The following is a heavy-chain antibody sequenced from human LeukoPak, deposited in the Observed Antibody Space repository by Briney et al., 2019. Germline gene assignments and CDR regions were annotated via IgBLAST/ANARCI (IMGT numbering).Heavy chain of an antibody. CDR2: INPNSGGT. CDR1: GYTFTGHY. Sequence: ASVKVSCKASGYTFTGHYMHWVRQAPGQGLEWMGWINPNSGGTNYAQKFQGWVTMTRDTSISTAYMELSRLRSDDTAVYYCARVSNYGDPPWFDPWGQGTLVTVSS. V-gene: IGHV1-2*04. J-gene: IGHJ5*02. CDR3: ARVSNYGDPPWFDP. D-gene: IGHD4-17*01.